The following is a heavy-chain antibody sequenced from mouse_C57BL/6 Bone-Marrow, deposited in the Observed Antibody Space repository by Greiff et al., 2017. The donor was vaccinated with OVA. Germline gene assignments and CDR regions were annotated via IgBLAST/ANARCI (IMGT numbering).Heavy chain of an antibody. V-gene: IGHV1-81*01. CDR1: GYTFTSYG. Sequence: VQLQQSGAELARPGASVKLSCKASGYTFTSYGISWVKQRTGQGLEWIGEIYPRSGNTYYNEKFKGKATLTADKSSSTAYMELRSLTSEDSAVYFCARPGVSFAYWGQGTLVTVSA. CDR2: IYPRSGNT. D-gene: IGHD4-1*01. CDR3: ARPGVSFAY. J-gene: IGHJ3*01.